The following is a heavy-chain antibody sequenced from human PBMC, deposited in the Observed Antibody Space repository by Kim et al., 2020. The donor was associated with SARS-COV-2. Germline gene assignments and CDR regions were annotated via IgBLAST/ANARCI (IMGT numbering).Heavy chain of an antibody. V-gene: IGHV3-73*01. CDR2: IRSKANSYAT. CDR1: GFTFSGSA. Sequence: GGSLRLSCAASGFTFSGSAMHWVRQAPGKGLEWVGRIRSKANSYATAYAASVKCRFTISSDDSKNTAYLQMNSLKTEDTAVYYCTRLWKLVVVAATGLAYYYYGMDVWGQGTTVTVSS. CDR3: TRLWKLVVVAATGLAYYYYGMDV. J-gene: IGHJ6*02. D-gene: IGHD2-15*01.